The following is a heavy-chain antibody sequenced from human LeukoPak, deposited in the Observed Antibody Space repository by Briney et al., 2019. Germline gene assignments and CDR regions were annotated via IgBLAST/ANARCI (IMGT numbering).Heavy chain of an antibody. V-gene: IGHV4-59*01. CDR3: ARTSSGWYQGRFDP. CDR1: GGSISSYY. Sequence: SETLSLTCSVSGGSISSYYWNWIRQPPGKGLEWIGYIRNTGSTNYNPSLKSRVTMSVDTSKNQFSLKLSSVIAADTAVYYCARTSSGWYQGRFDPWGQGTLVTVSS. CDR2: IRNTGST. J-gene: IGHJ5*02. D-gene: IGHD6-19*01.